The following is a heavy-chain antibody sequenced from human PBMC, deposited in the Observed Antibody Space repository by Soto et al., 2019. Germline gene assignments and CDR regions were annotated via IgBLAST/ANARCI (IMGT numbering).Heavy chain of an antibody. CDR2: ISGSGGTI. CDR3: GRAHCSGGSCYSNTDV. D-gene: IGHD2-15*01. CDR1: GFTFSDYY. J-gene: IGHJ6*02. V-gene: IGHV3-11*01. Sequence: QVQLVESGGGLVKPGGSLRLSCAASGFTFSDYYMSWIRQAPGKGLEWLSYISGSGGTIYYADSVKGRFTISRDNAKNXLYLQMNSLRAEDTAVYYCGRAHCSGGSCYSNTDVWGQGTTVTVSS.